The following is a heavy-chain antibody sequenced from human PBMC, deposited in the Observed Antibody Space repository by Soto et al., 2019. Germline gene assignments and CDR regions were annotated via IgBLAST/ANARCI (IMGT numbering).Heavy chain of an antibody. Sequence: GGSLRLSCAASGFTFSNYWMNWVRQAPGEGLMWVGRTKHKAASYTTDYAASVNGRFTISRDDSKNSLYLQMNSLKTEDTAMYYCVTLQFSRWFYWGRGTLVTVSS. CDR1: GFTFSNYW. V-gene: IGHV3-72*01. CDR2: TKHKAASYTT. J-gene: IGHJ4*02. CDR3: VTLQFSRWFY. D-gene: IGHD4-4*01.